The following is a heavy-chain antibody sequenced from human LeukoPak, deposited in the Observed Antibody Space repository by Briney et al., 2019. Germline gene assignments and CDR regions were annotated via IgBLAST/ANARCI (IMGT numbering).Heavy chain of an antibody. V-gene: IGHV1-8*01. CDR3: ARDQNESSRGFDP. J-gene: IGHJ5*02. CDR2: MNPNSGNT. Sequence: GASVKVSCKASGYTFTSYDINWVRQATGQGLEWMGWMNPNSGNTGYAQKFQGRVTMTTDTSTSTAYMELRSLRSDDTAVYYCARDQNESSRGFDPWGQGTLVTVSS. D-gene: IGHD6-19*01. CDR1: GYTFTSYD.